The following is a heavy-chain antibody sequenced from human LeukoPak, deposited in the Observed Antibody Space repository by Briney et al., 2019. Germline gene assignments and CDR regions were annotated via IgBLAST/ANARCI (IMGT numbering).Heavy chain of an antibody. V-gene: IGHV3-48*04. Sequence: GGSLRLSCAASGFTFSSYSMNWVRQAPGKGLEWVSYISSSSSTIYYADSVKGRFTISRDNAKNSLYLHMNSLRAEDTAVYYCARGGPYYYDSSGFDYWGQGTLVTVSS. CDR1: GFTFSSYS. CDR2: ISSSSSTI. CDR3: ARGGPYYYDSSGFDY. D-gene: IGHD3-22*01. J-gene: IGHJ4*02.